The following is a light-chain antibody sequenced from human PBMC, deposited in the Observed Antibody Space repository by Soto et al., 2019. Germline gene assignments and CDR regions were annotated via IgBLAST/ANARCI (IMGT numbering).Light chain of an antibody. CDR3: SSYAGSNNFV. J-gene: IGLJ1*01. V-gene: IGLV2-8*01. Sequence: QSVLTQPASVSGSPGQSITISCTGTGSDVGGYNYVSWSQQHPGKAPQLMIYEVSERPSGVPDRFSGSKSSNTASLTVSGLQAEDEADYYCSSYAGSNNFVFGTGTKLTVL. CDR1: GSDVGGYNY. CDR2: EVS.